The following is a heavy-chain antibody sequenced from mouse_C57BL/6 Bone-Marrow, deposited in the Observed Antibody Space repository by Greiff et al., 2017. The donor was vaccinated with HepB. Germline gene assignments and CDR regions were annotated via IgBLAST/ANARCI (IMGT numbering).Heavy chain of an antibody. CDR1: GFTFSSYA. Sequence: EVQLVESGGGLVKPGGSLKLSCAASGFTFSSYAMSWVRQTPEKRLEWVATISDGGSYTYYPDNVKGRFTISRDNAKNNLYLQMSHLKSEDTAMYYCARGWGGYPYYYAMDYWGQGTSVTVSS. J-gene: IGHJ4*01. D-gene: IGHD2-2*01. CDR3: ARGWGGYPYYYAMDY. V-gene: IGHV5-4*01. CDR2: ISDGGSYT.